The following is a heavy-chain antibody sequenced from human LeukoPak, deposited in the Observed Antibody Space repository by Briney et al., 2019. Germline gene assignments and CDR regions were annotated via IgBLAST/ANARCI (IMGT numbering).Heavy chain of an antibody. CDR1: GPSISSGGYY. J-gene: IGHJ4*02. CDR2: IDYSETT. D-gene: IGHD5-18*01. V-gene: IGHV4-31*03. CDR3: SRARGYRYDSLDY. Sequence: SETLSLTYTVSGPSISSGGYYCSWIHQHRGKGLERFGLIDYSETTYYNPSPKSRVTISVNTSKNQFYLKLSSMTAADTAVNYGSRARGYRYDSLDYWGQGTLVTVSS.